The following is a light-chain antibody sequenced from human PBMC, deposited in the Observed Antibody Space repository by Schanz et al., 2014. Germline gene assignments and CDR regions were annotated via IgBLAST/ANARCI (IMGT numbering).Light chain of an antibody. CDR2: WAS. CDR1: QSILHSSNNKNY. J-gene: IGKJ4*01. Sequence: DVVMTQSPDSLAVSLGERATINCKSSQSILHSSNNKNYFAWYQQKPGQSPKLLIYWASIRESGVPDRFSGSGSGTDFTLTISSLQAEDVAVYYCQQYSSTPFAFGGGTRVEIK. V-gene: IGKV4-1*01. CDR3: QQYSSTPFA.